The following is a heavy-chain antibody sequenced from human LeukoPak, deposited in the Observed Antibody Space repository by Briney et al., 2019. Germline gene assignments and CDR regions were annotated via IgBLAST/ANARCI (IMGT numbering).Heavy chain of an antibody. D-gene: IGHD4-23*01. Sequence: SETLSLTCTVSGGSISSYYWSWIRQPAGKGLEWIGRIYTSGSTNYNPSLKSRITMSVDTSKNQFSLKLSSVTAADTAVYYCARDYGGNSFYYYYMDVWGKGTTVTVSS. CDR3: ARDYGGNSFYYYYMDV. CDR1: GGSISSYY. J-gene: IGHJ6*03. V-gene: IGHV4-4*07. CDR2: IYTSGST.